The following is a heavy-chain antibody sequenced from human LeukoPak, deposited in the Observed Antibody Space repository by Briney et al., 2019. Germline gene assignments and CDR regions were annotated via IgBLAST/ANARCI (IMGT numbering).Heavy chain of an antibody. J-gene: IGHJ4*02. CDR2: IYWDDDK. CDR3: AHKPYGSGWFYFDF. D-gene: IGHD6-19*01. Sequence: SGPTLVNPTQPLTLTCTFSGFSLSTGGVGVGWIRQPRVKALEWLALIYWDDDKRYSPSLKSRLTISKDTSKNQVVLTMTNMDPVDTAAYFCAHKPYGSGWFYFDFWGQGTLVTVSS. CDR1: GFSLSTGGVG. V-gene: IGHV2-5*02.